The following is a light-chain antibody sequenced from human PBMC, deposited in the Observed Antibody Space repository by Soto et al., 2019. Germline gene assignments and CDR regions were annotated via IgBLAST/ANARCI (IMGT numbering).Light chain of an antibody. Sequence: QSVLTQPPSASGSPGQSVTVSCTGTSSDIGGYNYVSWYQQHPGKAPKLIIYEVSERPSGVPDRFSGSKSGDTASLTASGLQAEDEADYYCSSYAGSNNFCVFGTGTKVTVL. CDR3: SSYAGSNNFCV. CDR2: EVS. CDR1: SSDIGGYNY. J-gene: IGLJ1*01. V-gene: IGLV2-8*01.